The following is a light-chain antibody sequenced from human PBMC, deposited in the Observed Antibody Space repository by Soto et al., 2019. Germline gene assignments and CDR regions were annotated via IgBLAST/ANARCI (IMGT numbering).Light chain of an antibody. CDR1: QTISSW. CDR3: QQYNSYSRT. J-gene: IGKJ1*01. Sequence: DLQMTQSPSTLSGSVGDRVTITCRASQTISSWLAWYQQKPGKAPKLLIYKASTLKSGVPSRFSGSGSGTEFTLTISSLQPDEFATYYCQQYNSYSRTVGQGTKVDIK. V-gene: IGKV1-5*03. CDR2: KAS.